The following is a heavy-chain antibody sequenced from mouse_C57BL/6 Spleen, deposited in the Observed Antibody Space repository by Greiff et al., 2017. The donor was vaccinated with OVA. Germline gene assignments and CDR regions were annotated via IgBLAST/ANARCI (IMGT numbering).Heavy chain of an antibody. CDR3: ATYDGYFYYFDY. J-gene: IGHJ2*01. Sequence: QVQLKESGPGLVQPSQSLSITCTVSGFSLTSYGVHWVRQSPGKGLEWLGVIWSGGSTDYNAAFISRLSNSKDNSKSQVFFKMNSLQADDTAIYYCATYDGYFYYFDYWGQGTTLTVSS. D-gene: IGHD2-3*01. V-gene: IGHV2-2*01. CDR2: IWSGGST. CDR1: GFSLTSYG.